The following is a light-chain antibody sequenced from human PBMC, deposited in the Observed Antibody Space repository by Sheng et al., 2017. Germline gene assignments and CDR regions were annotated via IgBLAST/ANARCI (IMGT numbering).Light chain of an antibody. J-gene: IGKJ1*01. CDR2: AAS. CDR3: QRYDGVPRT. CDR1: QAINNY. V-gene: IGKV1-27*01. Sequence: DIQMTQSPSSLSASVGDRVTITCRPSQAINNYLAWYQQEPGKVPKLLIYAASTLQSGAPSRFSGSGSGTDFTLTISSLQPEDVATYFCQRYDGVPRTFGQGTKVEIK.